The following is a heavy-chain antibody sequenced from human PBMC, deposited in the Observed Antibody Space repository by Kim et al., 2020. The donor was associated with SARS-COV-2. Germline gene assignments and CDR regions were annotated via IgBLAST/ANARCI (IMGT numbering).Heavy chain of an antibody. D-gene: IGHD2-2*03. V-gene: IGHV4-30-2*03. CDR3: AKPGAVGYNWFDP. J-gene: IGHJ5*02. Sequence: YSASLEGRVTISIATSKNQFSLSLKTVTAADTAVYYCAKPGAVGYNWFDPWGQGALVTVSS.